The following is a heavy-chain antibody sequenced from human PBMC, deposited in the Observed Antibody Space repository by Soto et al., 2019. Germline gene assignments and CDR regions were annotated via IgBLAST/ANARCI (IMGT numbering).Heavy chain of an antibody. CDR1: GYPFTSYG. D-gene: IGHD3-3*01. J-gene: IGHJ5*02. CDR3: ARDRPLGYYDFWSGYPAWFDP. V-gene: IGHV1-18*01. Sequence: DSVKVSFKASGYPFTSYGISLVRQAPGQGLEGVGWISAYNGNTNYAQKLHGRVTMTTDTSTSTAYMELRSLRSDDTAVYYCARDRPLGYYDFWSGYPAWFDPWGQGTMVTVSS. CDR2: ISAYNGNT.